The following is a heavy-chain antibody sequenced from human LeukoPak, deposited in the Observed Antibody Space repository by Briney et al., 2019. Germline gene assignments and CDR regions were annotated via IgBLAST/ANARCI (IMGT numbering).Heavy chain of an antibody. CDR3: ARGVRAWELLHHYYYYYYMDV. CDR2: ISSSSSTI. J-gene: IGHJ6*03. D-gene: IGHD1-26*01. V-gene: IGHV3-48*04. CDR1: GFTFSSYS. Sequence: GGSLRLSCAASGFTFSSYSMNWVRQSPGKGREWVSYISSSSSTIYYADSGKGRFTISRDNAKNSLYLQMNSLRAEDTAVYYCARGVRAWELLHHYYYYYYMDVRGKGTTVTVSS.